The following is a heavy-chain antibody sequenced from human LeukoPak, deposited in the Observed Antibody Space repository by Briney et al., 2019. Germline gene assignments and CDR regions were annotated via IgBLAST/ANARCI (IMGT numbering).Heavy chain of an antibody. CDR2: ISSSASSR. CDR3: AKDPNGDYIGAFDI. Sequence: PGGSLRLSCVASGFTFSDYYMSWIRQAPGKGLEWISYISSSASSRYYAASVQGRFTISRDNSKNTLYLQMNSLRAEDTAVYYCAKDPNGDYIGAFDIWGQGTMVTVSS. CDR1: GFTFSDYY. J-gene: IGHJ3*02. V-gene: IGHV3-11*01. D-gene: IGHD4-17*01.